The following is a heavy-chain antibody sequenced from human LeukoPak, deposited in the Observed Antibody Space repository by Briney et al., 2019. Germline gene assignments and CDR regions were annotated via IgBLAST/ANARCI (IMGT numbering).Heavy chain of an antibody. D-gene: IGHD3-16*01. CDR1: GFTFNDYA. CDR3: TRDSDLGRSPSDFHH. CDR2: LTWNSRNL. J-gene: IGHJ1*01. Sequence: PGGSLRLSCAGSGFTFNDYAMHWVRLAPGKGLEWVSGLTWNSRNLGYADSVKGRFTISRDNAKKSLYLQMNSLRAEDTALYYCTRDSDLGRSPSDFHHWGQGTPVTVSS. V-gene: IGHV3-9*01.